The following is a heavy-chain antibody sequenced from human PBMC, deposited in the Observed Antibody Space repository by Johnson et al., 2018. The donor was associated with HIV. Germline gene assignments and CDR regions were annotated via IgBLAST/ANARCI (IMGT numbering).Heavy chain of an antibody. J-gene: IGHJ3*01. D-gene: IGHD1-26*01. CDR2: IRYDGSNK. V-gene: IGHV3-30*02. CDR3: AKGSWALWSP. Sequence: QVQLVESGGGVVQPGGSLRLSCAASGFTFSSYAMHWVRQAPGKGLEWVAFIRYDGSNKYYADSVKGRFTISRDNSKNTLYLQMNSLRAEDTAVYYCAKGSWALWSPWGQGTMVAVSS. CDR1: GFTFSSYA.